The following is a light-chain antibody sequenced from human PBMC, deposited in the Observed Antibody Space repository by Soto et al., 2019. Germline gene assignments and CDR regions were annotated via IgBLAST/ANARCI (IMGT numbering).Light chain of an antibody. Sequence: QSVLTQPPSASGTPGQRVTVSCSTSSSNLGDNTVNWYQHVPGTASKLLIYSYDQRPSGVPDRFSGFKSGTSASLAITGLQAEDEAEYYCQSYDSGLSGYVFGTGTKVTVL. V-gene: IGLV1-44*01. CDR1: SSNLGDNT. CDR2: SYD. J-gene: IGLJ1*01. CDR3: QSYDSGLSGYV.